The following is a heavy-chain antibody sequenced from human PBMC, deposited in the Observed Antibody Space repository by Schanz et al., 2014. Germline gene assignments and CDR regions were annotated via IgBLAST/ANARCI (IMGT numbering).Heavy chain of an antibody. J-gene: IGHJ4*02. CDR2: MNPTTGNR. CDR3: AIHYGDRPS. CDR1: GYSFTTYD. V-gene: IGHV1-8*01. D-gene: IGHD4-17*01. Sequence: QVQLVQSGAEVKKPGASVRVSCKASGYSFTTYDVNWVRQATGQGLEWMGWMNPTTGNRFYAQNFQGRVTMTSATSLKPAYMEIADLNFEDAGRYYFAIHYGDRPSWGQGTLIAVSS.